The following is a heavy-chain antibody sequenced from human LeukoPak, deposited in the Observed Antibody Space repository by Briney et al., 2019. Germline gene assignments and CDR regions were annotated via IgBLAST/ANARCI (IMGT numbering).Heavy chain of an antibody. D-gene: IGHD1-1*01. CDR3: ASSDGKYFQH. J-gene: IGHJ1*01. CDR1: GGTFSSYA. V-gene: IGHV1-69*04. Sequence: SVKVSCKASGGTFSSYAISWVRQAPGQGLEWMGRIIPILGIANYAQKFQGRVTITADKSTSTAYMELSSLRSDDTAVYYCASSDGKYFQHWGQGTLVTVSS. CDR2: IIPILGIA.